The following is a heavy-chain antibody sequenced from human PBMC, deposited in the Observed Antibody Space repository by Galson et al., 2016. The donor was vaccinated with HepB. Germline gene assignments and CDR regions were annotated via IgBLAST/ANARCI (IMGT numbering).Heavy chain of an antibody. D-gene: IGHD4-11*01. CDR1: GFSLSSVGVG. Sequence: PALVKPTQTLTLTCSFSGFSLSSVGVGMGWIRQPPGKALEWLALVYWDDRQRHNPSLRDRLTVTKDTSKNQVVLRMTNMDPVDTATYYCAHTPTAVNYNWFDPWGQGILVTVSS. J-gene: IGHJ5*02. CDR3: AHTPTAVNYNWFDP. CDR2: VYWDDRQ. V-gene: IGHV2-5*02.